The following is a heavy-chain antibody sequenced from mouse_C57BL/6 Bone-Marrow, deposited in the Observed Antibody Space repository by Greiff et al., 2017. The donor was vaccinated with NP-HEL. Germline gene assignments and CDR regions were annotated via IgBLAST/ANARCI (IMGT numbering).Heavy chain of an antibody. CDR3: AKSSYYYGSSPGWFAY. CDR1: GYTFTSYW. CDR2: IHPNSGST. V-gene: IGHV1-64*01. Sequence: VQLQQPGAELVKPGASVKLSCKASGYTFTSYWMHWVKQRPGQGLEWIGMIHPNSGSTNYNEKFKSKATLTVDKSSSTAYMQLSSLTSEDSAVYYCAKSSYYYGSSPGWFAYWGQGTLVTVSA. J-gene: IGHJ3*01. D-gene: IGHD1-1*01.